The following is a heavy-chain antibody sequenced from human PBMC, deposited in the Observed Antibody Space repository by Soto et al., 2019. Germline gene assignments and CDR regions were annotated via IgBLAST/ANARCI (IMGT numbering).Heavy chain of an antibody. Sequence: TLSLTCAVSGGSIRSGCYSWSWIRQPPGKGLEWIGYIYHSGSTYYNPSLKSRVTISVDRSKNQFSLKLSSVTAADTAVYYCARVPSPWGQGTLVTVSS. CDR2: IYHSGST. CDR3: ARVPSP. CDR1: GGSIRSGCYS. J-gene: IGHJ5*02. V-gene: IGHV4-30-2*01.